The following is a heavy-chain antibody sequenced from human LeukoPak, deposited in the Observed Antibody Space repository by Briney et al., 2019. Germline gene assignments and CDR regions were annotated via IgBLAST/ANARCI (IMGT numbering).Heavy chain of an antibody. V-gene: IGHV1-18*01. J-gene: IGHJ4*02. Sequence: ASVKVSCKASGYTFMSYAINWVRQAPGQGLEWLGWISVHNGQSKYAQKFQGRVTLTTDSSTGAAYMELRSLRSDDTAIYYCARGRAAADDFDYWGQGTLVTVSS. CDR3: ARGRAAADDFDY. D-gene: IGHD6-13*01. CDR1: GYTFMSYA. CDR2: ISVHNGQS.